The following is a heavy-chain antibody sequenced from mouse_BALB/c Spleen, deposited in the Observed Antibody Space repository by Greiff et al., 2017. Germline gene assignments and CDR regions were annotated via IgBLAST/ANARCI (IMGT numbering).Heavy chain of an antibody. Sequence: VQLQQSGAELAKPGASVKMSCKASGYTFTSYWMHWVKQRPGQGLEWIGYINPSTGYTEYNQKFKDKATLTPDKSSSTAYMQLSSLTSEDSAVYYCASPPFYGYDYFDYWGQGTTLTVSS. V-gene: IGHV1-7*01. CDR3: ASPPFYGYDYFDY. J-gene: IGHJ2*01. D-gene: IGHD1-2*01. CDR2: INPSTGYT. CDR1: GYTFTSYW.